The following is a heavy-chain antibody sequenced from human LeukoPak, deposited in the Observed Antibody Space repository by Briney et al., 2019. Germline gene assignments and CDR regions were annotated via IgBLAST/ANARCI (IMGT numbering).Heavy chain of an antibody. CDR2: IKHDGSDK. Sequence: PGGSLRLSCAASGFTFSNYWMSWVRQAPGKGLEWVANIKHDGSDKYYVDSVKGRFTISRDNAKNSLYLQMNSLRAEDTAVYYCASDHAQGWFGEEVYGMDVWGQGTTVTVSS. V-gene: IGHV3-7*01. J-gene: IGHJ6*02. CDR3: ASDHAQGWFGEEVYGMDV. D-gene: IGHD3-10*01. CDR1: GFTFSNYW.